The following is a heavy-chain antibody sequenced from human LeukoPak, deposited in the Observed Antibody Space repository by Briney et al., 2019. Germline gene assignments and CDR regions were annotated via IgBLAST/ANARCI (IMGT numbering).Heavy chain of an antibody. V-gene: IGHV1-2*02. D-gene: IGHD3-22*01. CDR2: INPNSGGT. Sequence: GASVKVSCKASGYTFTGYYVHWVRQAPGQGLEWIGWINPNSGGTNYAQKFQGRVTMTRDTSISTAYMELSRLRSDDTAVYYCARYYDSSGYPYYWGQGTLVTVSS. CDR1: GYTFTGYY. CDR3: ARYYDSSGYPYY. J-gene: IGHJ4*02.